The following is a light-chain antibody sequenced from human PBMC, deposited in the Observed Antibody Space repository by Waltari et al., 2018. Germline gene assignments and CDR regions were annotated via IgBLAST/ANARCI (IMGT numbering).Light chain of an antibody. J-gene: IGKJ1*01. CDR1: QTIGAW. Sequence: DIQMTQSPSTVSQSVGDRVTISCQASQTIGAWLAWYQQKPGKAPKLLIFKTSSLESGVPPRFSGSGGGTEFSLTISSLQPDDFATYYCQQYLSSPATFGHGTKVEVK. V-gene: IGKV1-5*03. CDR2: KTS. CDR3: QQYLSSPAT.